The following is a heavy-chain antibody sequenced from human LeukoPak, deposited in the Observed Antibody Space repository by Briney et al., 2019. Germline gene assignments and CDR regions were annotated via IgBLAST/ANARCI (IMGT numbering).Heavy chain of an antibody. CDR2: IIPILGIA. V-gene: IGHV1-69*04. D-gene: IGHD2-15*01. J-gene: IGHJ3*02. CDR3: ARVICSGGSCYSDAFDI. Sequence: SVKVSCKASGGTFSSYAISWVRQAPGQGLEWMGRIIPILGIANYAQKFQGRVTITADKSTSTAYMELSSLRSDDTAVYYCARVICSGGSCYSDAFDIWGQGTMVTVSS. CDR1: GGTFSSYA.